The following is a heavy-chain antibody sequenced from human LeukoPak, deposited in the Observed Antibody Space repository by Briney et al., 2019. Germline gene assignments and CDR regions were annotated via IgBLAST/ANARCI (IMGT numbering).Heavy chain of an antibody. CDR2: INPTGGSA. V-gene: IGHV1-46*01. CDR1: GYTFTNYY. J-gene: IGHJ5*02. D-gene: IGHD6-13*01. CDR3: ARDRSGSRWGWFDP. Sequence: ASVKVSCKASGYTFTNYYIHWVRQAPGQGLEWMGIINPTGGSASYAQKFQGRVSMTSDTSTSTLYLELSSLRSEDTAVYYCARDRSGSRWGWFDPWGQGTLVTVSS.